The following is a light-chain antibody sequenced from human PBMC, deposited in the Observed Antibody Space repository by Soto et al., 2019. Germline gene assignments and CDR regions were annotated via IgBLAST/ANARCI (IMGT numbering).Light chain of an antibody. Sequence: AIRMTQSPSSLSASTGDRVTITCRASQGISSYLAGYQQKPGKAPKLLIYAASTLQSGVPSRFSGSGSGTDFTLTISCLQSDDFATYYCQQYYSYPRDTFGQGTKLEIK. CDR3: QQYYSYPRDT. CDR1: QGISSY. CDR2: AAS. V-gene: IGKV1-8*01. J-gene: IGKJ2*01.